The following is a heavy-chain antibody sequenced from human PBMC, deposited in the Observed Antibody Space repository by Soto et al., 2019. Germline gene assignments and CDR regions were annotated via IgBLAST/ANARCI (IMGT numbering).Heavy chain of an antibody. D-gene: IGHD1-7*01. CDR3: AKDGNWNYVGYYYYGMDV. CDR1: GFTFSSYG. Sequence: GGSLRLSCAASGFTFSSYGMHWVRQAPGKGLEWVAVISYDGSNKYYADSVKGRFTISRDNSKNTLYLQMNSLRAEDTAVYYCAKDGNWNYVGYYYYGMDVWGQGTTVTVSS. V-gene: IGHV3-30*18. J-gene: IGHJ6*02. CDR2: ISYDGSNK.